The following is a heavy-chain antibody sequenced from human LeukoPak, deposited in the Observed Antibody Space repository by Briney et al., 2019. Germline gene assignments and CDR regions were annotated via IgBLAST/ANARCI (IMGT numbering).Heavy chain of an antibody. J-gene: IGHJ5*02. CDR3: ANLAIFGAGWFDP. V-gene: IGHV3-53*01. Sequence: GGSLRLSCAASGFTVSSNYMSWVRQAPGKGLEWVSIIYSGGSTFYADSVKGRFTISRDNSKNTLYLQMNSLRAEDTAVYYCANLAIFGAGWFDPWGQGTLVTVSS. D-gene: IGHD3-3*01. CDR2: IYSGGST. CDR1: GFTVSSNY.